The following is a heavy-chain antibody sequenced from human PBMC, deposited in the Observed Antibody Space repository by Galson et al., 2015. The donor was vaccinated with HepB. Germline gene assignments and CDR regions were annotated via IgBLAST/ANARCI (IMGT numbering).Heavy chain of an antibody. CDR2: ISYDGSNT. CDR3: AKDLVTPFDS. V-gene: IGHV3-30-3*02. CDR1: GFTFSHSD. J-gene: IGHJ4*02. Sequence: SLRLSCATSGFTFSHSDMHWVRQAPGKGLEWVTLISYDGSNTYYADSVKGRFTISRDDSKNTLYLQMNSLRIEDTAVYYCAKDLVTPFDSWGQGTLVTVSS. D-gene: IGHD2-21*02.